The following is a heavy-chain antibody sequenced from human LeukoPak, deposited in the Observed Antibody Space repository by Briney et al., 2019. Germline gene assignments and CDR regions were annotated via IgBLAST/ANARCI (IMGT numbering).Heavy chain of an antibody. CDR1: GFTFSSYW. J-gene: IGHJ4*02. Sequence: GGSLRLSCAASGFTFSSYWMSWVRQAPGKGLEWVANIKQDGSEKYYVDSVKGRFTISRDNAKNSLYLQMNSLRAEDTAAYYCARDRDNWNYWCLDYWGQGTLVTVSS. D-gene: IGHD1-7*01. CDR2: IKQDGSEK. V-gene: IGHV3-7*03. CDR3: ARDRDNWNYWCLDY.